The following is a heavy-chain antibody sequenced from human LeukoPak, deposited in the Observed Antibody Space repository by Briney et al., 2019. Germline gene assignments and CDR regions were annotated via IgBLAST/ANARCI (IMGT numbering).Heavy chain of an antibody. CDR3: ARTYCGGDCPFDY. J-gene: IGHJ4*02. Sequence: PSETLSLTCTVSGGSMSPYHWSWIRQPPGKGLEWIGYIYYSGSTNYNPSLKSRVTISVDTSKNQFSLKLSSVTAADTAVYYCARTYCGGDCPFDYWGQGTLVTVSS. CDR1: GGSMSPYH. D-gene: IGHD2-21*02. CDR2: IYYSGST. V-gene: IGHV4-59*01.